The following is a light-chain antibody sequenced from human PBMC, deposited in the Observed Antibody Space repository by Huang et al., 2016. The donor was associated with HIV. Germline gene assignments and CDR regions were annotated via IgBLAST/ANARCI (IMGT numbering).Light chain of an antibody. Sequence: EIVMTQSPATLSVSPGERATLSCRASQRVGSDLAWYQQKPGQAPRLLIHGASTRATGIPARFSGSGSGTEFTLTISNLQSEDFAVYYWQQYKNWPPLTFGGGTKVESK. CDR2: GAS. V-gene: IGKV3-15*01. CDR3: QQYKNWPPLT. CDR1: QRVGSD. J-gene: IGKJ4*01.